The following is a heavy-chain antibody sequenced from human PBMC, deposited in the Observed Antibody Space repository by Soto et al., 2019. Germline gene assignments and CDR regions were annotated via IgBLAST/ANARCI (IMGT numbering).Heavy chain of an antibody. J-gene: IGHJ3*02. Sequence: LRLSCAASGFTFSSYWMSWVRQAPGKGLEWVANIKQDGSEKYYVDSVKGRFTISRDNAKNSLYLQMNSLRAEDTAVYYCARGGQWLVPDAFDIWGQGTMVTVSS. D-gene: IGHD6-19*01. CDR3: ARGGQWLVPDAFDI. CDR1: GFTFSSYW. V-gene: IGHV3-7*01. CDR2: IKQDGSEK.